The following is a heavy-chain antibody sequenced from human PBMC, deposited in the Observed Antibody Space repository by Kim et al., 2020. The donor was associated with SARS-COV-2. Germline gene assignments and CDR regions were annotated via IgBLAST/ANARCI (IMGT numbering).Heavy chain of an antibody. CDR2: IDPTDSYT. V-gene: IGHV5-10-1*01. Sequence: GESLKISCEGSGYSFTTYWISWVRQMPGKGLEWMGHIDPTDSYTRYAPSFQGHVTISVDDSINTVYLQWSSLEASDTAIYYCVRLGAAAGSTWGQGTLVTVSS. CDR1: GYSFTTYW. D-gene: IGHD6-13*01. J-gene: IGHJ5*02. CDR3: VRLGAAAGST.